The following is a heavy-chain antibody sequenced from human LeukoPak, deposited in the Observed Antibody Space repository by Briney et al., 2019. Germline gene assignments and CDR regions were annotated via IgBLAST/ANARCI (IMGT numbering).Heavy chain of an antibody. D-gene: IGHD3-10*01. V-gene: IGHV4-4*02. Sequence: PSETLSLTCAVSGXSISSNNWWSWVRQPPGKGLEWIGEIYHGGSTNYNPSLKSRIAMSVDRSRNQFSLQLSSVTAADTAVYYCAKGEDYGSGTVHFASWGQGTLVTVSS. J-gene: IGHJ4*02. CDR1: GXSISSNNW. CDR2: IYHGGST. CDR3: AKGEDYGSGTVHFAS.